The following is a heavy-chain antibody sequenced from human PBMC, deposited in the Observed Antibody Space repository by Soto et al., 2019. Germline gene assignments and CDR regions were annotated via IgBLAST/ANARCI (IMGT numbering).Heavy chain of an antibody. CDR3: TKVGAAAGTYYSDY. D-gene: IGHD6-13*01. J-gene: IGHJ4*02. CDR2: ISGNSGMI. V-gene: IGHV3-9*01. CDR1: GPTFDDFA. Sequence: EVQLVESGGGLVQPGRSLRLSCVASGPTFDDFAMYWIRQPPGKGLEWVAGISGNSGMIDYADSVKGRFTISRDNAKNSLYLQMNSLRSEDTAFYYCTKVGAAAGTYYSDYWGQGTLVTVSS.